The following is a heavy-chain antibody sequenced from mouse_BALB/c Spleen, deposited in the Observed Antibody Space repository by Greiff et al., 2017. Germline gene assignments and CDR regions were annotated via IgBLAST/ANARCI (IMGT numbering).Heavy chain of an antibody. CDR3: ASPGSEAWFAY. CDR2: IDPANGNT. J-gene: IGHJ3*01. D-gene: IGHD1-1*01. CDR1: GFNIKDTY. Sequence: EVKLQESGAELVKPGASVKLSCTASGFNIKDTYMHWVKQRPEQGLEWIGRIDPANGNTKYDPKFQGKATITADTSSNTAYLQLSSLTSEDTAVYYCASPGSEAWFAYWGQGTLVTVSA. V-gene: IGHV14-3*02.